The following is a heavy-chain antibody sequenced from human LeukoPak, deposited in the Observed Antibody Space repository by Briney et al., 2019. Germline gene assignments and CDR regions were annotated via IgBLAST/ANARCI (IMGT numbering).Heavy chain of an antibody. D-gene: IGHD3-22*01. J-gene: IGHJ4*02. V-gene: IGHV4-59*01. Sequence: SETLSLTCTVSGGSISSYYWSWIRQPPGKGLEWIGYIYYSGSTNYNPSLKSRVTISVDTSKNQFSLRLTSVTAADTAVYYCARGPDSRGYHVDYWGQGTLVTVSS. CDR3: ARGPDSRGYHVDY. CDR2: IYYSGST. CDR1: GGSISSYY.